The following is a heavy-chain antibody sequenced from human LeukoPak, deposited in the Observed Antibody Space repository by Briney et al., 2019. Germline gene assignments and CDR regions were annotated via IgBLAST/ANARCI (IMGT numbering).Heavy chain of an antibody. D-gene: IGHD3-3*01. J-gene: IGHJ3*02. V-gene: IGHV4-59*01. Sequence: SETLSLTCSVSGGSISGYYWSWIRQPPGKGLEWIGYIYYSGSTNYNPSLKSRVTISVDTSKNQFSLKLSSVTAADTAVYYCAKSDPERYDFWSGYYNGNAFDIWGQGTMVTVSS. CDR1: GGSISGYY. CDR3: AKSDPERYDFWSGYYNGNAFDI. CDR2: IYYSGST.